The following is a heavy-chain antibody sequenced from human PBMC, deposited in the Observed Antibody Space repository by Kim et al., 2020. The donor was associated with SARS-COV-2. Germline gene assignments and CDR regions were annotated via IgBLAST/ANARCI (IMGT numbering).Heavy chain of an antibody. D-gene: IGHD2-2*01. CDR3: AREEGAAIPWFDP. J-gene: IGHJ5*02. V-gene: IGHV1-69*11. CDR2: INPIVGRT. CDR1: GYTFTSYY. Sequence: SVKVSCKASGYTFTSYYMNCVRQAPGQWLEWMGMINPIVGRTNYAQKFQGRVTITADDSTSTAYMELSSLRSEDTAVYYCAREEGAAIPWFDPWGQGTLVTVSS.